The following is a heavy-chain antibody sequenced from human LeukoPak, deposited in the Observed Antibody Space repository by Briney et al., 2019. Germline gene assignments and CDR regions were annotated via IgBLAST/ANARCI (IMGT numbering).Heavy chain of an antibody. Sequence: SETLSLTCAVYGGSFSGYYWSWIRQPPGKGLEWIGEINHSGSTNYNPSLKSRATISVDTSKNQFSLKLSSVTAADTAVYYCARGNNRYDSSGYYYGYWGQGTLVTVSS. CDR2: INHSGST. V-gene: IGHV4-34*01. CDR3: ARGNNRYDSSGYYYGY. D-gene: IGHD3-22*01. CDR1: GGSFSGYY. J-gene: IGHJ4*02.